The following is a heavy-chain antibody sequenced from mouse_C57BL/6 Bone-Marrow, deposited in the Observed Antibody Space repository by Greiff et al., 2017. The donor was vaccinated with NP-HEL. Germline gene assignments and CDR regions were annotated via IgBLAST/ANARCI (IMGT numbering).Heavy chain of an antibody. V-gene: IGHV7-1*01. J-gene: IGHJ1*03. D-gene: IGHD1-1*01. CDR1: GFTFSDFY. Sequence: EVKLVESGGGLVQSGRSLRLSCATSGFTFSDFYMEWVRQAPGKGLEWIAASRNKANDYTTEYSASVKGRFIVSRDTSQSILYLQMNALRAEDTAIYYCARDIIGYFDVWGTGTTVTVSS. CDR3: ARDIIGYFDV. CDR2: SRNKANDYTT.